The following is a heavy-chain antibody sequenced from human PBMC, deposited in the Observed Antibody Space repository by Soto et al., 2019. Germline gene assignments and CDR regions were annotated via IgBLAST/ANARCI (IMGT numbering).Heavy chain of an antibody. CDR3: AKDGRGSGSHYNSCGY. CDR2: IYSNGTT. CDR1: GFTVGNNY. Sequence: EVQLVESGGGLIQPGGSLKLSCAASGFTVGNNYMSWVRQAPGKGLEWVSLIYSNGTTKYADSVKGRFTVSRDNAKNTLYLQMNSLRAEDTAVYYCAKDGRGSGSHYNSCGYWGQGTLVTVSS. D-gene: IGHD3-10*01. J-gene: IGHJ4*02. V-gene: IGHV3-53*01.